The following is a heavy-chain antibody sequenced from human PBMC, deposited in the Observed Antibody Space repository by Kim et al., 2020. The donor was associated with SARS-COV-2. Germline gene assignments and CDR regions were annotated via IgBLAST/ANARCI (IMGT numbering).Heavy chain of an antibody. D-gene: IGHD4-17*01. CDR3: TGTYGGAH. CDR1: GFTVSSDW. Sequence: GGSLRLSCTASGFTVSSDWMNCVRQAPGKGLVWIARINSAGSLTNYAGSVKGRFTISRDNAKNTLYLQMNSLRADDTGVYYCTGTYGGAHWGQGTLVTVSS. J-gene: IGHJ4*02. CDR2: INSAGSLT. V-gene: IGHV3-74*01.